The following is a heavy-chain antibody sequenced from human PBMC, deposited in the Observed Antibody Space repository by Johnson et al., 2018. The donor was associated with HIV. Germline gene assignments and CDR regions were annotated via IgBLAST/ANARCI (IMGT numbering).Heavy chain of an antibody. V-gene: IGHV3-25*03. J-gene: IGHJ3*02. CDR3: ASPRYSSGGGAFDI. D-gene: IGHD6-19*01. Sequence: VQLVESGGGLAKPAWYPRLSCAASQFTFSNYYMICVRQAPGNGLELVGQVNPNGGSTYLIDSGKDRFNTSRDNAKNTLYLQMNSLRAEDTAVYYCASPRYSSGGGAFDIWGQGTMVTVSS. CDR1: QFTFSNYY. CDR2: VNPNGGST.